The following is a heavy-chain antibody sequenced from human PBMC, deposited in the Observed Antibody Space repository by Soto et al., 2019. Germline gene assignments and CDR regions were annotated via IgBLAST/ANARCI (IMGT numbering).Heavy chain of an antibody. V-gene: IGHV4-61*05. CDR3: ARGTRSGEVPYHYYGMDV. D-gene: IGHD4-17*01. CDR2: IFYRRST. CDR1: GFSFSSYSNY. Sequence: PXETLSLTCTASGFSFSSYSNYWGWIRQPPGKGLEAIGYIFYRRSTNHNPSLTGRVTFSVDKSKNQFSLRLRSVTAADTAVYYCARGTRSGEVPYHYYGMDVWGQGTTVTVSS. J-gene: IGHJ6*02.